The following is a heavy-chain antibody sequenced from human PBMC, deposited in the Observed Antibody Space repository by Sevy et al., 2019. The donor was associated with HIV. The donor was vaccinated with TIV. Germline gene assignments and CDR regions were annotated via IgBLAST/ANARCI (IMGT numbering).Heavy chain of an antibody. CDR1: GYTFTGYY. CDR3: ARVGGSSYEKSGNWFDP. D-gene: IGHD6-13*01. J-gene: IGHJ5*02. CDR2: INPNRGGK. Sequence: ASVKVSCKASGYTFTGYYMHWVRQAPGQGLEWMGWINPNRGGKNYAQKFQGRVTMTRDTSISTAYMELSRLRSDDTAVYYCARVGGSSYEKSGNWFDPWGQGTLVTVSS. V-gene: IGHV1-2*02.